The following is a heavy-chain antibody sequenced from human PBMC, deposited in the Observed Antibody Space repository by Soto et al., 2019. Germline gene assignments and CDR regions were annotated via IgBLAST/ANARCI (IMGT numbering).Heavy chain of an antibody. CDR1: GLTFSNYA. CDR2: MSGSSSTT. Sequence: EVRLLESGGGLVKPGGSLRLSCATSGLTFSNYAMSWVRQAPGGGLEWVSSMSGSSSTTYYADAVRGRFTISRDRSKNTLNLQMSSLRAEDYAVYDCAKNQDSELPRVIDFWGQGTLVTVSS. CDR3: AKNQDSELPRVIDF. D-gene: IGHD1-26*01. J-gene: IGHJ4*02. V-gene: IGHV3-23*01.